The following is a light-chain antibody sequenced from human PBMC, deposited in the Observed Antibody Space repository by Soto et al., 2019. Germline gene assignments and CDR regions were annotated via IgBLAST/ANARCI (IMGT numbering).Light chain of an antibody. CDR3: QHYNSYGT. CDR1: QNIDRW. CDR2: HAS. V-gene: IGKV1-5*01. Sequence: LHLTQSPSTSPASVGVTVTMTCRASQNIDRWVAWYQQKSGKAPKLWIYHASSLETGVPSRLSGSGSGTEFTLTISSVQPDDFARYYCQHYNSYGTFGQGTKVDIK. J-gene: IGKJ1*01.